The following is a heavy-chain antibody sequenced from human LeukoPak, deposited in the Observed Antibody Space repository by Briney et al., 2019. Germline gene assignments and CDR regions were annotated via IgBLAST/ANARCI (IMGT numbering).Heavy chain of an antibody. Sequence: SETLSLTCTVSGGSISSGSYYWSWIRQPAGKGLEWIGRIYTSGSTNYNPSLKSRVTISVDTSKNQFSLKLSSVTAADTAVYYCAREGYSGSYYSASDIWGQGTMVTVSS. CDR2: IYTSGST. CDR1: GGSISSGSYY. CDR3: AREGYSGSYYSASDI. J-gene: IGHJ3*02. V-gene: IGHV4-61*02. D-gene: IGHD1-26*01.